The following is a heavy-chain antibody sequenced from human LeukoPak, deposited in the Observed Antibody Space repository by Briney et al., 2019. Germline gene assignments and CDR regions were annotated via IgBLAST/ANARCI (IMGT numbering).Heavy chain of an antibody. D-gene: IGHD1-1*01. CDR3: AKVGFHWNQGYFDY. Sequence: AGSLRLSCAASGFAFSSYAMSWVRQAPGTGLEWVSAFSVSGGSTYYADSVKGRFTISRDNSKTTLYLQMNSLRAEDTAVYYCAKVGFHWNQGYFDYWGQGTLVTVSS. J-gene: IGHJ4*02. V-gene: IGHV3-23*01. CDR2: FSVSGGST. CDR1: GFAFSSYA.